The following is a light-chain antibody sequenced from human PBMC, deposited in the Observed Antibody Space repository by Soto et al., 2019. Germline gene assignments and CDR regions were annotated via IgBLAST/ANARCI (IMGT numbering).Light chain of an antibody. V-gene: IGKV3-15*01. CDR1: QSITTE. Sequence: EIVMTQSPATLSASPWERATLSCRASQSITTELAWYQQQPGQPPRLLIYAASNRATGVPARFTVSGSGSEFDLSISGLQWEEFAVSYCQQCNHWPLTSGQGTRL. CDR3: QQCNHWPLT. CDR2: AAS. J-gene: IGKJ2*01.